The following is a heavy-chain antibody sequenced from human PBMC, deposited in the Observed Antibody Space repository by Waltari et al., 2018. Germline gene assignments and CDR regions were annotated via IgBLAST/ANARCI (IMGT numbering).Heavy chain of an antibody. Sequence: EVQLVESGGGLVQPGGSLRLSCAASGFTFSSYDMHWVRQTTRKGLEWVSVTGIAGDTYYSGSVKGRFTISRESAKNSFYLQMNSLRAGDTAVYYCARAPTGEHFDYWGQGTLVTVSS. J-gene: IGHJ4*02. V-gene: IGHV3-13*01. CDR1: GFTFSSYD. D-gene: IGHD7-27*01. CDR2: TGIAGDT. CDR3: ARAPTGEHFDY.